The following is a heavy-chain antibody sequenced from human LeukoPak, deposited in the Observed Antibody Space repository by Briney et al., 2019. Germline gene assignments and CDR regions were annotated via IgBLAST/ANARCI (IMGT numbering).Heavy chain of an antibody. Sequence: GGSLRLSCVASGFTFGKYWMSWVRQAPGKGLEWVANIKLDGSEKNYVDTVKGRFTISRDNTKNSLYLQMNSLRAEDTAVFYCARDQYDTWSRRGNFDSWGQGTLVTVSS. J-gene: IGHJ4*02. CDR1: GFTFGKYW. D-gene: IGHD3-3*01. V-gene: IGHV3-7*03. CDR2: IKLDGSEK. CDR3: ARDQYDTWSRRGNFDS.